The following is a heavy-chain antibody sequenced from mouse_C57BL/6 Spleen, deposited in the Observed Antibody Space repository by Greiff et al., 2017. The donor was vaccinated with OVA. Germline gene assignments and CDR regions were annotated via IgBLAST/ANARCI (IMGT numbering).Heavy chain of an antibody. CDR2: ISYDGSN. D-gene: IGHD1-1*01. J-gene: IGHJ4*01. Sequence: EVQLQQSGPGLVKPSQSLSLTCSVTGYSITSGYYWNWIRQFPGNKLEWMGYISYDGSNNYNPSLKNRIFITRDTSKNQFFLKLNSVTTEDTATYYCARDYYGSSQYYYAMDYWGQGTSVTVSS. CDR1: GYSITSGYY. CDR3: ARDYYGSSQYYYAMDY. V-gene: IGHV3-6*01.